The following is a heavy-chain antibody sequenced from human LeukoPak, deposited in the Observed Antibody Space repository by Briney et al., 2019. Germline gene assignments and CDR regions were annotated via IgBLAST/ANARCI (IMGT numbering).Heavy chain of an antibody. CDR2: ISAYNGNT. J-gene: IGHJ4*02. D-gene: IGHD2-15*01. Sequence: ASVKVSCKASGYTFTSYGISWVRQAPGQGLEWMGWISAYNGNTNYAQKLQGRVTMTTDTSTSTAYMELRSLRSDDTAVYYCAREQLYCSGGSCSSVSDYWGQGTLVTVSS. V-gene: IGHV1-18*01. CDR1: GYTFTSYG. CDR3: AREQLYCSGGSCSSVSDY.